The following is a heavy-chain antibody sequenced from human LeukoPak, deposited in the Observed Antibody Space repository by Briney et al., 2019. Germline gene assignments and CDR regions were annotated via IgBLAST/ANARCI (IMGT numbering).Heavy chain of an antibody. CDR2: ISSSSIYI. J-gene: IGHJ4*02. CDR3: ARDWTNFEGQQLDY. V-gene: IGHV3-21*04. D-gene: IGHD6-13*01. CDR1: GFPFSSYS. Sequence: GGSLRLSCAASGFPFSSYSMIWVRQAPGKGLEWVSSISSSSIYIYYADSVKGRFTFSRDNAKNSLFLQMNSLRAEDTAVYYCARDWTNFEGQQLDYWGQGTLVTVSS.